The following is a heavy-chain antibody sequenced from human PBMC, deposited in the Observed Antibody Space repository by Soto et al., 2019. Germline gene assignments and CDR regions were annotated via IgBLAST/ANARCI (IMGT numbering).Heavy chain of an antibody. Sequence: PSETLSLTCTVSGGSISSYYLSWIRQPPGKGLEWIGYIYYSGSTNYNPSLKSRVTISVDTSKNQFSLKLSSVTAADTAVYYCASGYCSGGSCSNDYWGQGTLVTVSS. CDR3: ASGYCSGGSCSNDY. D-gene: IGHD2-15*01. V-gene: IGHV4-59*08. CDR1: GGSISSYY. J-gene: IGHJ4*02. CDR2: IYYSGST.